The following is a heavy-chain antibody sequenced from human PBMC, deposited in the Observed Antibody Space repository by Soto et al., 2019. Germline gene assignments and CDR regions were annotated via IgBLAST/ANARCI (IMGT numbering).Heavy chain of an antibody. Sequence: QVQLVQSGAEVKKPGASVKVSCKASGYTFTGYYMHWVRQAPGQGLEWMGWINPNSGGTNYAQKFQGWVTMTRDTSISTADMELSRLRSDDTAVYYCARDSGVGYCSGGSCYSVAPPYFDYWGQGTLVTVSS. CDR2: INPNSGGT. V-gene: IGHV1-2*04. CDR3: ARDSGVGYCSGGSCYSVAPPYFDY. J-gene: IGHJ4*02. CDR1: GYTFTGYY. D-gene: IGHD2-15*01.